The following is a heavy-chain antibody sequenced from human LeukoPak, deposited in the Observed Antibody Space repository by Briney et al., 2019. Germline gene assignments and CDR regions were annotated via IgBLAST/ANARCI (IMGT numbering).Heavy chain of an antibody. CDR1: VGSISSSSYY. V-gene: IGHV4-39*07. CDR3: ARDRVKQQLVFRRVRYFDY. CDR2: IYYSAST. J-gene: IGHJ4*02. Sequence: LETLSLTRTVSVGSISSSSYYAGWIRQPPGNGREWMGSIYYSASTYYNPSINGRVTISIGTSKNQLSLKLSSVTAADTAVYYCARDRVKQQLVFRRVRYFDYWGQGTLVTVSS. D-gene: IGHD6-13*01.